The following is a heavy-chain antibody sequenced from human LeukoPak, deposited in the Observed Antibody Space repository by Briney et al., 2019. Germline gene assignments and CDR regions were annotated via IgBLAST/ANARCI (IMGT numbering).Heavy chain of an antibody. CDR2: ISGSGGGT. Sequence: GGSLRLSRAASGFTFSSYVMTWVRQAPGKGLEWVSGISGSGGGTYYADSVKGRFTISRDNSKNTLYLQMNSLRAEDTAVYYCAKGSAGGRPYYFDYWGQGTLVPVSS. D-gene: IGHD6-13*01. CDR1: GFTFSSYV. V-gene: IGHV3-23*01. J-gene: IGHJ4*02. CDR3: AKGSAGGRPYYFDY.